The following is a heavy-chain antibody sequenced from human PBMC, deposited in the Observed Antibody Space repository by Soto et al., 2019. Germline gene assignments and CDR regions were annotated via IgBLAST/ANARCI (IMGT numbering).Heavy chain of an antibody. V-gene: IGHV4-30-2*01. CDR3: ARTPDI. Sequence: SETLSLTCAVSGGSISSGGYSWSWIRQPPGKSLEWIGYIYHSGSTYYNPSLKSRVTISVDRSKNQFSLKLSSVTAADTAVYYCARTPDIWGQGTMVTVSS. J-gene: IGHJ3*02. CDR1: GGSISSGGYS. CDR2: IYHSGST.